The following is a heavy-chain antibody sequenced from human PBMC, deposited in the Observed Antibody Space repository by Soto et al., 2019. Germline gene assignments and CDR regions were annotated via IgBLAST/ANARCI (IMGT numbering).Heavy chain of an antibody. CDR1: GFTVSSNY. CDR2: IYSGGST. D-gene: IGHD2-8*01. V-gene: IGHV3-53*01. J-gene: IGHJ6*02. CDR3: ARDLMGYAMDV. Sequence: LSCAASGFTVSSNYMSWVRQAPGKGLEWVSVIYSGGSTYYADSVKGRFTISRDNSKNTLYLQMNSLRAEDTAVYYCARDLMGYAMDVWGQGTTVTVSS.